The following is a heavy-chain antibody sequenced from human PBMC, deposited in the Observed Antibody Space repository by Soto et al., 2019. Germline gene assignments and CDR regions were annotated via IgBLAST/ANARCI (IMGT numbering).Heavy chain of an antibody. CDR1: GYTFTSYA. CDR3: ARDLGQWLGVENYYYGMDV. Sequence: QVQLVQSGAEVKKPGASVKVSCKASGYTFTSYAMHWVRQAPGQRLEWMGWINAGNGNTKYSQKFQGRVTITRDTSASTAYMELSSLRSEDTAVYYCARDLGQWLGVENYYYGMDVWGQGTTVTVSS. D-gene: IGHD6-19*01. CDR2: INAGNGNT. V-gene: IGHV1-3*01. J-gene: IGHJ6*02.